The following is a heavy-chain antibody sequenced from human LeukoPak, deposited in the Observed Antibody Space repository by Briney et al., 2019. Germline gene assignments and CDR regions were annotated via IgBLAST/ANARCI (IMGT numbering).Heavy chain of an antibody. CDR1: GFTFSNFA. Sequence: PGGSLRLSCAASGFTFSNFAMTWVRQAPGKGLEWVSTLSGSGDTTFSADSVKGRFTISRDNSKNTLYLQMNSLRAEDTAVYYCAKDFSSAFYGGNAHDYWGQGTLVTVSS. J-gene: IGHJ4*02. CDR2: LSGSGDTT. CDR3: AKDFSSAFYGGNAHDY. V-gene: IGHV3-23*01. D-gene: IGHD4-23*01.